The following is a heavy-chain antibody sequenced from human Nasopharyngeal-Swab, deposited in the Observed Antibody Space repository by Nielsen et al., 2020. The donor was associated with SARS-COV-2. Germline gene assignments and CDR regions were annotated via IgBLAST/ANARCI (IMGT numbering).Heavy chain of an antibody. D-gene: IGHD3-10*01. Sequence: SETLSLTCTVSGGSISSYYWSWIRQPAGKGLEWIGRIYTSGSTNYNPSLKSRVTISVDTSKNQFSLKLSSVTAADTAVYYCARDLSGGWPEYYFDYWGQGTLVTVSS. J-gene: IGHJ4*02. CDR3: ARDLSGGWPEYYFDY. V-gene: IGHV4-4*07. CDR2: IYTSGST. CDR1: GGSISSYY.